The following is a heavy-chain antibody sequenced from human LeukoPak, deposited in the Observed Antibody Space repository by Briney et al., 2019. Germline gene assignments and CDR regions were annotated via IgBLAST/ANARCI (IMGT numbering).Heavy chain of an antibody. CDR1: GFIFSTYG. V-gene: IGHV3-48*01. D-gene: IGHD6-13*01. CDR3: ARDPGLMRAAACGDY. J-gene: IGHJ4*02. Sequence: PGGSLRLSCAASGFIFSTYGMIWVRQAPGKGLEWIAYISSSSNPIHYADSVKGRFTISRDNAKNSLYLQLSSLRVEDTAVYYCARDPGLMRAAACGDYWGQGTLVIGSS. CDR2: ISSSSNPI.